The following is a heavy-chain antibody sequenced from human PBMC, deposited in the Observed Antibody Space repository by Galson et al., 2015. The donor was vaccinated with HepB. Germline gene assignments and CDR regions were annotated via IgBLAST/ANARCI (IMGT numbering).Heavy chain of an antibody. CDR2: INGDGGVT. J-gene: IGHJ1*01. Sequence: SLRLSCAASGFAFSSYWIHWVRQAPGKGPVWVSRINGDGGVTNYADSVKGRFTISRDNAKNTLYLQMNSLRAEDTAVYYCTRDEGRAGPEYFQHWGQGTLVTVSS. D-gene: IGHD6-19*01. CDR1: GFAFSSYW. V-gene: IGHV3-74*01. CDR3: TRDEGRAGPEYFQH.